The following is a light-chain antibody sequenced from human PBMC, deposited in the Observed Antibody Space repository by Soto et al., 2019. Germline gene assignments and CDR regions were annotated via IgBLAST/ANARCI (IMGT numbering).Light chain of an antibody. CDR1: HNIERW. CDR3: QQLSISTT. CDR2: DAS. V-gene: IGKV1-5*01. Sequence: QMTQSPSTLSASVGDRVTITCRASHNIERWMAWYQQKPGKAPSLLIFDASTLHIGVPARFSGSGSGTDLTLTISIMQPDDFATYYSQQLSISTTFGKGTKV. J-gene: IGKJ1*01.